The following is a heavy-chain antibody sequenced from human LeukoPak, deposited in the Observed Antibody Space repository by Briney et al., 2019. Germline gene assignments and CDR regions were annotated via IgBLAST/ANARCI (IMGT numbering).Heavy chain of an antibody. D-gene: IGHD2-21*02. Sequence: SQTLSLTCTVSGGSINNGGYYWSWIRQPPGKGLEWIGYIYHSGSTDYNPSLKSRVTISVDKSKNQFSLKLSSVTAADTAVYYCARQGGDSGIWYFDLWGRGTLVTVSS. CDR2: IYHSGST. V-gene: IGHV4-30-2*01. CDR3: ARQGGDSGIWYFDL. CDR1: GGSINNGGYY. J-gene: IGHJ2*01.